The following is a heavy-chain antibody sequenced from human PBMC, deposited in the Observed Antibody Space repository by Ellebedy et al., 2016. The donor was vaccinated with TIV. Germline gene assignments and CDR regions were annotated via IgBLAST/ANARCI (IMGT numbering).Heavy chain of an antibody. CDR1: GFTFSSYW. V-gene: IGHV3-7*03. CDR3: ARDVFPKGSSHSLNWFDP. J-gene: IGHJ5*02. CDR2: IKQDGSEK. Sequence: GESLKISCAASGFTFSSYWMSWVRQAPGKGLEWVANIKQDGSEKYYVDSVKGRFTISRDNAKNSLYLQMNSLRAEDTAVYYCARDVFPKGSSHSLNWFDPWGQGTLVTVSS. D-gene: IGHD6-13*01.